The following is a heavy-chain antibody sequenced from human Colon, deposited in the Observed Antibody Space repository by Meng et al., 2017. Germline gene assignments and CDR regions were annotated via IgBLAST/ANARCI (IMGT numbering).Heavy chain of an antibody. D-gene: IGHD3-22*01. V-gene: IGHV1-58*01. CDR2: IVVGSGNT. CDR1: GFTFTSSA. Sequence: SVKVSCKASGFTFTSSAVQWVRQARGQRLEWIGWIVVGSGNTNYAQKFQERVTITRDMSTSTAYMELRSLRSEDTAVYYCAAAASVVTEYYFDYWGQGTLVTVSS. J-gene: IGHJ4*02. CDR3: AAAASVVTEYYFDY.